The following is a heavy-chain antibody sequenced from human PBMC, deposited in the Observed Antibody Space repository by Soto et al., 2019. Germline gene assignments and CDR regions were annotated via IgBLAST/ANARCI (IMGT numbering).Heavy chain of an antibody. CDR1: DDSINSDKYY. D-gene: IGHD3-9*01. CDR2: IYYRGNA. V-gene: IGHV4-39*01. CDR3: ARLEGLATISYYFDL. Sequence: QLQLQESGPGLVKPSETLSLTCSVSDDSINSDKYYWGWLRQPPGKGLEWIGSIYYRGNAYYNPSLQTRVTISLDKSKSQFSLKRNSVTAADSDVYFCARLEGLATISYYFDLWGPGALVTVSS. J-gene: IGHJ4*02.